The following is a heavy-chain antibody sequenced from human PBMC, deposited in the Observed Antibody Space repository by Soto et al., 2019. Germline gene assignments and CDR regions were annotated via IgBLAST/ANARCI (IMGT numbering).Heavy chain of an antibody. CDR2: ISYDGSNK. D-gene: IGHD3-9*01. J-gene: IGHJ5*02. CDR3: AKELFYDILTGYYTQELDP. V-gene: IGHV3-30*18. CDR1: GFTFSSYG. Sequence: GGSLRLSCAASGFTFSSYGMHWVRQAPGKGLEWVAVISYDGSNKYYADSVKGRFTISRDNSKNTLYLQMNSLRAEDTAVYYCAKELFYDILTGYYTQELDPWGQGTLVTVSS.